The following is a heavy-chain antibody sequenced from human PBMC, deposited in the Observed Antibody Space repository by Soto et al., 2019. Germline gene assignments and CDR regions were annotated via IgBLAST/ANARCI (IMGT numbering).Heavy chain of an antibody. D-gene: IGHD5-12*01. Sequence: GGSLRLSCAASGFTFSSYSMNWVRQAPGKGLEWVSSISSSSYIYYADSVKGRFTISRDNAKNSLYLQMNSLRAEDTAVYYCARDMGGIVATTGADYWGQGTLVTVSS. CDR3: ARDMGGIVATTGADY. J-gene: IGHJ4*02. CDR2: ISSSSYI. CDR1: GFTFSSYS. V-gene: IGHV3-21*01.